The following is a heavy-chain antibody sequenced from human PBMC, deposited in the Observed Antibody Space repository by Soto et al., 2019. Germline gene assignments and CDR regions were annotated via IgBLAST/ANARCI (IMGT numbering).Heavy chain of an antibody. CDR2: ISDSGGST. J-gene: IGHJ4*02. CDR1: GFTFSSYA. D-gene: IGHD3-3*01. Sequence: PGGSLRLSCAASGFTFSSYAMSWVRQAPGKGLEWVSAISDSGGSTYYADSVKGRFTISRDNSKNTLYLQMNGLRAEDTAIYYSAKDFLRGSGFYSYDYWGQGTLVTVSS. CDR3: AKDFLRGSGFYSYDY. V-gene: IGHV3-23*01.